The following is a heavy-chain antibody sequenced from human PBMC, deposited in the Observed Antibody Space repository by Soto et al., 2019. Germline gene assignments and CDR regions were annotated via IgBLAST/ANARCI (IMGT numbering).Heavy chain of an antibody. CDR3: ARARQRDTGRGLDV. CDR2: ISYSGST. Sequence: SETLSLTCTISGDSINNYFWNWIRQPPGKGLEWIGYISYSGSTSYNPSLQSRVTISSDTSKNQFSLELSSVTAADTAVYYCARARQRDTGRGLDVWAKGPRSPSP. CDR1: GDSINNYF. V-gene: IGHV4-59*01. D-gene: IGHD5-18*01. J-gene: IGHJ6*02.